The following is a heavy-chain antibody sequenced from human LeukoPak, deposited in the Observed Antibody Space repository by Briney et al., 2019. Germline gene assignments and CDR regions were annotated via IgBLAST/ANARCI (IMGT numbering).Heavy chain of an antibody. CDR1: GSPFTEHS. J-gene: IGHJ4*02. CDR2: INPNSGDT. Sequence: ASVKVSCKASGSPFTEHSIHWLRQAPGQVLAWMGWINPNSGDTNFAQSLQDRVTMTRDTSANTASLQLSRLKSDDTAIYYCASDYCRHLTCHLFDSWGQGTPLTVSP. D-gene: IGHD2-15*01. CDR3: ASDYCRHLTCHLFDS. V-gene: IGHV1-2*02.